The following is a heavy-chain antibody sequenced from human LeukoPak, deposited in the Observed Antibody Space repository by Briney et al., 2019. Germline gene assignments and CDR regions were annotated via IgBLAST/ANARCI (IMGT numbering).Heavy chain of an antibody. CDR3: ARKTDSSGSGDY. CDR2: INQDGGEK. D-gene: IGHD3-22*01. CDR1: GFIFDSYW. V-gene: IGHV3-7*03. J-gene: IGHJ4*02. Sequence: GGSLRLSCTASGFIFDSYWMGWVRQAPGKGLEWVATINQDGGEKEYVESVKGRLTISRDNAKNSLYLQMSSLRAEDTAVYYCARKTDSSGSGDYWGQGTLVTVSS.